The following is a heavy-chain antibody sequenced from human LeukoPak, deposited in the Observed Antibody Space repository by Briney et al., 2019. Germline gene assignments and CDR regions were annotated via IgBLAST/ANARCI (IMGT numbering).Heavy chain of an antibody. CDR2: ISFDGNTK. V-gene: IGHV3-30*04. CDR3: ARDERVLLLWFGEPLDY. Sequence: GGSLRLSCAASGFTFNSYAVHWVRQAPGKGLEWVAVISFDGNTKYYADSVKGRFTISRDNFKNTVFLQMNSLRGEDTAVYYCARDERVLLLWFGEPLDYWGQGTLVTVPS. CDR1: GFTFNSYA. D-gene: IGHD3-10*01. J-gene: IGHJ4*02.